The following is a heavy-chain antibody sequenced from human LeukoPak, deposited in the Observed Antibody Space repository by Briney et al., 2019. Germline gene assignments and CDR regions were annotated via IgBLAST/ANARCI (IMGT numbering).Heavy chain of an antibody. CDR3: ARRYCSSTSCYYFDY. CDR1: GYTFTDYY. Sequence: ASVKVSFKASGYTFTDYYMHWVRQAPGQGLEWMGWINVNRGGTNYAQGFQGRVTMTRDTSITTAYMELSRLKSDDTAVYYCARRYCSSTSCYYFDYWGQGTLVTVSS. D-gene: IGHD2-2*01. CDR2: INVNRGGT. V-gene: IGHV1-2*02. J-gene: IGHJ4*02.